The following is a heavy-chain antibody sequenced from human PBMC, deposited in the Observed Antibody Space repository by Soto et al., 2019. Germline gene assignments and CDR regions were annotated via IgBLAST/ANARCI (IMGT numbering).Heavy chain of an antibody. CDR2: IYHRGST. D-gene: IGHD2-2*01. CDR3: ARVRRYCSSTSCFGVYFDY. Sequence: GHLRDPAPGRLNPSGTLPLPSAVPMGPITSSNWWIWARQPPGKGREGFGEIYHRGSTNYNPSLKSRVTISVDKSKNQFSLKLSSVTAADTAVYYCARVRRYCSSTSCFGVYFDYWGQGTLVTVSS. J-gene: IGHJ4*02. CDR1: MGPITSSNW. V-gene: IGHV4-4*02.